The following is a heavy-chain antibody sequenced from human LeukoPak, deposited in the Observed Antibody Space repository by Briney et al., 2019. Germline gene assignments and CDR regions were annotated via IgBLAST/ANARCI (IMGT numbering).Heavy chain of an antibody. D-gene: IGHD3-22*01. V-gene: IGHV3-33*01. CDR1: GFTFSSYG. CDR3: ARGKITMIVES. Sequence: GESLKISCAASGFTFSSYGMHWVRQAPGKGLEWVAVIWYDGSNKYYADSVKGRFTISRDNSKNTLYLQMNSLRAEDTAVYYCARGKITMIVESWGQGTLVTVSS. CDR2: IWYDGSNK. J-gene: IGHJ5*02.